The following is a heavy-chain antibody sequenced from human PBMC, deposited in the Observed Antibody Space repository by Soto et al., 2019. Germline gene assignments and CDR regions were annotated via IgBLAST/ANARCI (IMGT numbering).Heavy chain of an antibody. V-gene: IGHV2-5*02. CDR2: IYWDDDK. CDR1: GFSLSTSGVG. CDR3: AHSHTSRAFDI. D-gene: IGHD2-2*01. J-gene: IGHJ3*02. Sequence: QITLKESGPTLVQPTQPLTLTCTFSGFSLSTSGVGVGWIRQPPGKALEWLALIYWDDDKRYSPSLKSRLTITKDTSTNQVVLTMTSMDPVDTATYYCAHSHTSRAFDIWGQGTMVTVSS.